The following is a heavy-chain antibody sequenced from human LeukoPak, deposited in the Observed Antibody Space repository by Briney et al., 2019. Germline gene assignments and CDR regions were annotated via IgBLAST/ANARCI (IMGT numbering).Heavy chain of an antibody. CDR2: ICYSGST. CDR1: GGSISSGDYY. Sequence: PSETLSLTCTVSGGSISSGDYYWSWIRQPPGKGLEWIGYICYSGSTYYNPSLKSRVTISVGTSKNQFSLKLSSVTAADTAVYYCARADCSGGSCYSYKNYYYYGMDVWGQGATVTVSS. D-gene: IGHD2-15*01. V-gene: IGHV4-30-4*01. CDR3: ARADCSGGSCYSYKNYYYYGMDV. J-gene: IGHJ6*02.